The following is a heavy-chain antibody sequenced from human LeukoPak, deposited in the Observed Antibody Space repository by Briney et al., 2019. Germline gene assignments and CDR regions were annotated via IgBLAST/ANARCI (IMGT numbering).Heavy chain of an antibody. V-gene: IGHV3-66*01. Sequence: AGGSLRLSCAASGFTVSGNYTSWVRQAPGKGLEWLSVIHRGGNTYYADSVKGRFTISRDSSKNTVFLQMDSLRAEDTAVYYCARDPGYGLGVDYGDYWGQGTLVTVSS. J-gene: IGHJ4*02. CDR1: GFTVSGNY. CDR2: IHRGGNT. D-gene: IGHD3-10*01. CDR3: ARDPGYGLGVDYGDY.